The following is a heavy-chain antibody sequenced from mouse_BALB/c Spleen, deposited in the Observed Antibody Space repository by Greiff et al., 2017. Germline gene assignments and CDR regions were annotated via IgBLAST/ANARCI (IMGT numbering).Heavy chain of an antibody. CDR3: ARCDGYYYFDY. V-gene: IGHV14-3*02. CDR1: GFNIKDTY. Sequence: EVQLQQSGAELVKPGASVKLSCTASGFNIKDTYMHWVKQRPEQGLEWIGRIDPANGNTKYDPKFQGKATITADTSSNTAYLQRSSLTSEDTAVYYCARCDGYYYFDYWGQGTTLTVAS. D-gene: IGHD2-3*01. CDR2: IDPANGNT. J-gene: IGHJ2*01.